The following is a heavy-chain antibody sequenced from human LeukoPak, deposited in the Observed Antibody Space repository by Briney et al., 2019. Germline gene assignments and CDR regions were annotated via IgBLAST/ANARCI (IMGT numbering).Heavy chain of an antibody. CDR2: INPSGGST. CDR3: ARVQEGSEDQDAFDI. J-gene: IGHJ3*02. V-gene: IGHV1-46*01. CDR1: GYTLTGYY. D-gene: IGHD2-15*01. Sequence: GASVTVSCTASGYTLTGYYMHWVRQAPGQGLEWMGIINPSGGSTSYAQKFQGRVTMTRDTSTSTVYMELSSLRSEDTAVYYCARVQEGSEDQDAFDIWGQGTMVTVSS.